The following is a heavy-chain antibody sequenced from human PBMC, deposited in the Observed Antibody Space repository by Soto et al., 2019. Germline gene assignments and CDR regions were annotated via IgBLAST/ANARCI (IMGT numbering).Heavy chain of an antibody. Sequence: GGSLRLSCAASGFTFDDYAMHWVRQAPGKGLEWVSGISWNSGSIGYADSVKGRFTISRDNAKNSLYLQMNSLRAEDTALYYCAKGEVGANFYYGMDVWGQGTTVTAP. CDR2: ISWNSGSI. CDR3: AKGEVGANFYYGMDV. J-gene: IGHJ6*02. V-gene: IGHV3-9*01. CDR1: GFTFDDYA. D-gene: IGHD1-26*01.